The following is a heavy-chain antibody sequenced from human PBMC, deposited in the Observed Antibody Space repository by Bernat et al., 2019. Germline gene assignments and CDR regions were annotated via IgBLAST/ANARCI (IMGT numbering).Heavy chain of an antibody. Sequence: QVQLQESGPGLVKPSETLSLTCTVSGGSISSYYWSWIRQPPGKGLEWIGYIYYSGSTNYNPSLKSRVTISVDTSKNQFSLKLRSVTAADTAVYFCARGLNQGYCSGGSCYTDAFDIWGQGTMVTVSS. CDR3: ARGLNQGYCSGGSCYTDAFDI. V-gene: IGHV4-59*01. D-gene: IGHD2-15*01. CDR1: GGSISSYY. J-gene: IGHJ3*02. CDR2: IYYSGST.